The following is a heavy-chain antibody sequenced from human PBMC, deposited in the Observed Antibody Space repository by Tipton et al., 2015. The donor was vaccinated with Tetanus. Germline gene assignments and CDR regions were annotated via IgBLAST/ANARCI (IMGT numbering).Heavy chain of an antibody. Sequence: TLSLTCNVSGASIRSNYWTWIRQPPGKGLEWIGYIYDSGTINTKYNPSLRGRVAISIDTSKNQFSLKMSSVTAADTAVYYCARWGDASGSTNLYAFDIWGQGTMVSVSS. D-gene: IGHD3-10*01. CDR1: GASIRSNY. V-gene: IGHV4-59*01. J-gene: IGHJ3*02. CDR3: ARWGDASGSTNLYAFDI. CDR2: IYDSGTI.